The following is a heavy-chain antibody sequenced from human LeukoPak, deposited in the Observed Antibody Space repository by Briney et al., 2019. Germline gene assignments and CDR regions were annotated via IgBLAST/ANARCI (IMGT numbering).Heavy chain of an antibody. Sequence: GGSLRLSCAASAFTFSSYAMSWVRQAQGKGLEWVSAIIGSGGSTYYADSVKGRFTISRDNSKNTLYLQMNSLRAEDTAVYYCARGPDDYGDYRARFDYWGQGTLVTVSS. CDR1: AFTFSSYA. CDR3: ARGPDDYGDYRARFDY. V-gene: IGHV3-23*01. CDR2: IIGSGGST. D-gene: IGHD4-17*01. J-gene: IGHJ4*02.